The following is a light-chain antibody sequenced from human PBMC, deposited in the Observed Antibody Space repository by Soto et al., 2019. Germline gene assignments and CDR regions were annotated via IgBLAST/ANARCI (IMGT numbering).Light chain of an antibody. V-gene: IGKV3-15*01. CDR2: GAS. CDR1: QSVSSD. Sequence: EIVMKQSPATLSVSPGERATLSCRASQSVSSDLAWYQQRPGQAPRLLLYGASTRATGIPARFSGSGSGTEFTLTISSLQSEDFAVYYCQQYVNWPSFGGGTKVEMK. CDR3: QQYVNWPS. J-gene: IGKJ4*01.